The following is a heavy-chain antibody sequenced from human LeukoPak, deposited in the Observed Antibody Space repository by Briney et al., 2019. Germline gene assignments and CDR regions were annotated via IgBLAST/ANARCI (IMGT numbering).Heavy chain of an antibody. Sequence: GGSLRLSCAASAFTFSNYAMTWVRQAPGKGLEWVSGISGSGASTYYADSVQGRFTISRDNSKNTLYLQMNSLRAEDTAVYYCARDRTVTTGWFDPWGQGTLVTVSS. D-gene: IGHD4-17*01. CDR1: AFTFSNYA. CDR2: ISGSGAST. V-gene: IGHV3-23*01. CDR3: ARDRTVTTGWFDP. J-gene: IGHJ5*02.